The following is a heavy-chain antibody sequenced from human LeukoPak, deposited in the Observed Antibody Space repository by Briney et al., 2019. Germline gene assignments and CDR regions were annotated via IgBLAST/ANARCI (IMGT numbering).Heavy chain of an antibody. CDR3: ARQRASCGGECLAY. V-gene: IGHV3-48*03. CDR2: IDSSGSLI. D-gene: IGHD2-21*01. Sequence: GGSLRLSCAASGFTFSSYEINWVRQAPGKGLEWVSYIDSSGSLIYYADSVKGRFTVSRDNAQNSVYLQMNSLRAEDTALYSCARQRASCGGECLAYWGQGTLVTVSS. J-gene: IGHJ4*02. CDR1: GFTFSSYE.